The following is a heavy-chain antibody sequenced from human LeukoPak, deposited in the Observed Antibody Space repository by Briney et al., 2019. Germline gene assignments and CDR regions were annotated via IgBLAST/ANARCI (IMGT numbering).Heavy chain of an antibody. V-gene: IGHV4-34*01. CDR2: INHSGST. CDR3: AAGQYCTNGVCYTGDFDY. CDR1: GGSISSYY. D-gene: IGHD2-8*01. J-gene: IGHJ4*02. Sequence: SETLSLTCTVSGGSISSYYWSWIRQPPGKGLEWIGEINHSGSTNYNPSLKSRVTISVDTSKNQFSLKLSSVTAADTAVYYCAAGQYCTNGVCYTGDFDYWGQGTLVTVSS.